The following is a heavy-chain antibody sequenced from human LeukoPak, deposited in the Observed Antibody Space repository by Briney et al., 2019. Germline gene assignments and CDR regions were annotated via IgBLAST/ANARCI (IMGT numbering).Heavy chain of an antibody. CDR1: GFTFSNYG. CDR2: IWYDGGKR. V-gene: IGHV3-33*01. D-gene: IGHD6-6*01. CDR3: ARGPRIAARYFDY. Sequence: GVSLRLSCAASGFTFSNYGMHWVRQAPGKGLEWVAGIWYDGGKRNHADSVKGRFTIFRDDSKNTLYLQMNSLRDEDTAVYSCARGPRIAARYFDYWGQGTLVTVSS. J-gene: IGHJ4*02.